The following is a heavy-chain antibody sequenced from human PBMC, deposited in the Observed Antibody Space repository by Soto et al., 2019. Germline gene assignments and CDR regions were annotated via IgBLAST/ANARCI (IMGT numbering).Heavy chain of an antibody. D-gene: IGHD1-1*01. J-gene: IGHJ4*02. Sequence: SQTLSLTCAISGDSVSSNSATWNWIRQSPSRGLEWLGRTSYRSKWYFEYAVSVKSRMTINADTTKNQFSLQLNSVSPEDTAMYYCARHRRTLKEQLEQFDYRGQGTLVTVFS. CDR2: TSYRSKWYF. V-gene: IGHV6-1*01. CDR3: ARHRRTLKEQLEQFDY. CDR1: GDSVSSNSAT.